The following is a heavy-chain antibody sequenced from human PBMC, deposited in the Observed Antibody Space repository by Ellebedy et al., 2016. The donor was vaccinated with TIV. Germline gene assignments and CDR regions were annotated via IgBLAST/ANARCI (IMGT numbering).Heavy chain of an antibody. V-gene: IGHV5-10-1*04. J-gene: IGHJ4*02. CDR2: IDPSDSYT. Sequence: GESLKISCKGSGYSFTSYWISWVRQMPGKGLEWMGRIDPSDSYTNYSPSFQGQVTISADKSINTAYLQWSSLKASDTAMYYCARHAEDSSGWVVVEGWGQGTLVTVSS. D-gene: IGHD6-19*01. CDR1: GYSFTSYW. CDR3: ARHAEDSSGWVVVEG.